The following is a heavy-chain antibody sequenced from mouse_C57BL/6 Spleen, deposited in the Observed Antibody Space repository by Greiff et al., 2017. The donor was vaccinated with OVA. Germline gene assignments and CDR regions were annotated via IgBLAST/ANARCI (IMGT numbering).Heavy chain of an antibody. CDR1: GYTFTSYW. J-gene: IGHJ4*01. CDR2: IHPNSGST. V-gene: IGHV1-64*01. D-gene: IGHD2-1*01. CDR3: ARSMVTTLYYYAMDY. Sequence: QIQLQQPGAELVKPGASVKLSCKASGYTFTSYWMHWVKQRPGQGLEWIGMIHPNSGSTNYNEKFKSKATLTVDKSSSTAYMQLSSLTSEDSAVXYCARSMVTTLYYYAMDYWGQGTSVTVSS.